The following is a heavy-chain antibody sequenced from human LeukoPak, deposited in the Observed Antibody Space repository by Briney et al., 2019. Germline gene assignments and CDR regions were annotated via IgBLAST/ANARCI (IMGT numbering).Heavy chain of an antibody. D-gene: IGHD3-3*01. CDR3: ARGLDKYDYWSGYFLAY. J-gene: IGHJ4*02. Sequence: GASVKVSCKASGYTFTGYYMYWVRQAPGQGLEWMGWINPNSGGANYAQTFQGRVTMTRDTSISTVYMELSRLRSDDTAVYYCARGLDKYDYWSGYFLAYWGEGTLVTVSS. V-gene: IGHV1-2*02. CDR1: GYTFTGYY. CDR2: INPNSGGA.